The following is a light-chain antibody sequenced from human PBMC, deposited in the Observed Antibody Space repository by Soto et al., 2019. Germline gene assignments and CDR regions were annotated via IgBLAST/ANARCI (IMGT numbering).Light chain of an antibody. CDR2: NVS. V-gene: IGLV2-14*01. CDR3: SSFTSSNTVL. Sequence: SVLTQPASVSGSPGESITISCTGNSSDVGGYNYVSWYQQHPGKAPKLIIYNVSNRPSGVSNRFSGSKSGNTASLTISGLQAEDEGHYYCSSFTSSNTVLFGGGTKVTVL. J-gene: IGLJ2*01. CDR1: SSDVGGYNY.